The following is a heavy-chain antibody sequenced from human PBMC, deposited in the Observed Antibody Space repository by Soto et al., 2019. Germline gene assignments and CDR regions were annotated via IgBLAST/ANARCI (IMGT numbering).Heavy chain of an antibody. J-gene: IGHJ4*02. D-gene: IGHD3-22*01. CDR3: ASPGDYYDSSGYPLGYFDY. CDR2: IIPIFGTA. CDR1: GGTFSSYA. V-gene: IGHV1-69*06. Sequence: QVQLVQFGAEVKKPGSSVKVSCKASGGTFSSYAISWVRQAPGQGLEWMGGIIPIFGTANYAQKFQGRVTITADKSTSTAYMELSSLRSEDTAVYYCASPGDYYDSSGYPLGYFDYWGQGTLVTVSS.